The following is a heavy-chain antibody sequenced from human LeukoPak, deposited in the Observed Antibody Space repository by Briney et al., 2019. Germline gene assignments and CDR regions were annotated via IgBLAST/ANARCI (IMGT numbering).Heavy chain of an antibody. Sequence: GGSLRLSCAASGFTFSNYWMTWVRQAPGKGLEWVANINRDGSERYYVDSVKGRFTVSRDDAKSSLYLQMNSLRAEDTAVYYCARRNAMDVWGQGTTVIVFS. V-gene: IGHV3-7*03. CDR1: GFTFSNYW. CDR2: INRDGSER. CDR3: ARRNAMDV. J-gene: IGHJ6*02.